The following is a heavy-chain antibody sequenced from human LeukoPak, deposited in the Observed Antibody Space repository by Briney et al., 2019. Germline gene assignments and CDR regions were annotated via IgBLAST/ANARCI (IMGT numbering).Heavy chain of an antibody. D-gene: IGHD6-13*01. CDR1: GGWIPRYY. V-gene: IGHV4-59*08. J-gene: IGHJ4*02. CDR2: IYYSGST. Sequence: SETLSLTCPVSGGWIPRYYWSWIRHPPGKSLYCIGYIYYSGSTNYNPSVKSRVTISVDTSNNQFSLKLSSVTAADTAVYYCATHRGGSSSWYILDYWGQGTLVTVSS. CDR3: ATHRGGSSSWYILDY.